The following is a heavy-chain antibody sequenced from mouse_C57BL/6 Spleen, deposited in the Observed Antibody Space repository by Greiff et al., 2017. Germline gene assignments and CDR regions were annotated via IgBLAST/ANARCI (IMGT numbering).Heavy chain of an antibody. CDR2: ISDGGSYT. CDR1: GFTFSSYA. Sequence: EVQLQESGGGLVKPGGSLKLSCAASGFTFSSYAMSWVRQTPEKRLEWVATISDGGSYTYYPDNVKGRFTISRDNAKNNLYLQMSHLKSEDTAMYYCARDGGGTRFAYWGQGTLVTVSA. J-gene: IGHJ3*01. D-gene: IGHD3-3*01. V-gene: IGHV5-4*01. CDR3: ARDGGGTRFAY.